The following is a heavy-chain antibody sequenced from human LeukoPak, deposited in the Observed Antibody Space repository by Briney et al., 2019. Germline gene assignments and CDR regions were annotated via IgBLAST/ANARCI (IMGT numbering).Heavy chain of an antibody. CDR3: ARLSLHCSGGSCYRGAFDS. CDR1: GVSTGSDY. Sequence: SETLSLTCTVSGVSTGSDYRSWIRQPPGKGLEWIAYVYYSGVTSYNPSLKSRVAISIDTPKNQFSLNLSSVTAADTGVYYCARLSLHCSGGSCYRGAFDSWGQGTLVPVSS. D-gene: IGHD2-15*01. CDR2: VYYSGVT. J-gene: IGHJ1*01. V-gene: IGHV4-59*08.